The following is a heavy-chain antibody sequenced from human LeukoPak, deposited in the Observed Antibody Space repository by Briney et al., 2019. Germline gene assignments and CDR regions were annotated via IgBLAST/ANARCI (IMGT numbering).Heavy chain of an antibody. CDR3: ARGLFTAAGASFFDY. J-gene: IGHJ4*02. V-gene: IGHV3-21*01. Sequence: GGSLRLSCAASGFSISSFSMNWVRQAPGKGLEWVSSISSSGSYIYYADSVKGRFTISRDNARNSLYLQMNSLRAEDTAVYYCARGLFTAAGASFFDYWGRGTLVHVSS. CDR2: ISSSGSYI. CDR1: GFSISSFS. D-gene: IGHD6-13*01.